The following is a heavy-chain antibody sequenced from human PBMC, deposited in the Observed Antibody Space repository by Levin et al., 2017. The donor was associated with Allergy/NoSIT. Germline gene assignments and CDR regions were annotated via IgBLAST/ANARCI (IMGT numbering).Heavy chain of an antibody. Sequence: PGESLKISCAASGFTFSSYAMHWVRQAPGKGLEWVAVISYDGSNKYYADSVKGRFTISRDNSKNTLYLQMNSLRAEDTAVYYCARDSVAGTYGMDVWGQGTTVTVSS. J-gene: IGHJ6*02. CDR2: ISYDGSNK. V-gene: IGHV3-30*04. D-gene: IGHD6-19*01. CDR1: GFTFSSYA. CDR3: ARDSVAGTYGMDV.